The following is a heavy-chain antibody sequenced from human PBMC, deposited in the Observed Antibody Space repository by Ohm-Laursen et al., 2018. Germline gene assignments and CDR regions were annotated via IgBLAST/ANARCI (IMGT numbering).Heavy chain of an antibody. J-gene: IGHJ3*02. Sequence: SSVKVSCKVSGYTLTELSMHWVRQAPGKGLEWMGGFDPEDGETIYAQKFQGRVTMTEDTSTDTAYMELSSLRSEDTAVYYCAVSSGYYQGAFDIWGQGTMVTVSS. CDR1: GYTLTELS. V-gene: IGHV1-24*01. CDR2: FDPEDGET. CDR3: AVSSGYYQGAFDI. D-gene: IGHD3-22*01.